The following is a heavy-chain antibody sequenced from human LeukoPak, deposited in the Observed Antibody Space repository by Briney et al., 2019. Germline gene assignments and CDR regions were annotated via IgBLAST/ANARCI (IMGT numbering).Heavy chain of an antibody. CDR2: TSTTSRYI. CDR1: GFTFSSYS. D-gene: IGHD2-15*01. Sequence: PGGSLRLSCAASGFTFSSYSMNWVRQAPGKGLEWVSSTSTTSRYIYYADSVKGRFTISRNNAENSLYLQMDSLRAEDTAVYYCARVSRYCSGGSCYDYYHYGMDVRGKGTTVTVSS. J-gene: IGHJ6*04. V-gene: IGHV3-21*01. CDR3: ARVSRYCSGGSCYDYYHYGMDV.